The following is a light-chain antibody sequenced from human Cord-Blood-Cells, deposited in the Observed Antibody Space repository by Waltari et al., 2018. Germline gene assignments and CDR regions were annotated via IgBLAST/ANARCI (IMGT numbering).Light chain of an antibody. Sequence: ELVLTQSPATLSFSPGERAHLSCRASQSVSSYLAWYQQKPGQAPRLLIYDASNRATGIPARFSGSGSGTNFTLTISSLEPEDFAVYYCQQRSNWLTFGGGTKVEIK. V-gene: IGKV3-11*01. CDR1: QSVSSY. J-gene: IGKJ4*01. CDR3: QQRSNWLT. CDR2: DAS.